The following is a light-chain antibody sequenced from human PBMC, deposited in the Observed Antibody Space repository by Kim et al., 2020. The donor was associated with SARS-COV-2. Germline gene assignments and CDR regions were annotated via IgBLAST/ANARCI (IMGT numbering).Light chain of an antibody. V-gene: IGLV4-69*01. J-gene: IGLJ3*02. Sequence: QLVLTQSPSASTSLGASVKLTCTLSSAHSDYAIAWHQKQSEKAPRFLITVDDDGSHTWGDGVADRFSGSSSGAERYLTISGLRPDDEADYYCLTWGPGIRVFGGGTQLTVL. CDR2: VDDDGSH. CDR1: SAHSDYA. CDR3: LTWGPGIRV.